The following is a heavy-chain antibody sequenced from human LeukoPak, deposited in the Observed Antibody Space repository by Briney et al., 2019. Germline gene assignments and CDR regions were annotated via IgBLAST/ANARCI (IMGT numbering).Heavy chain of an antibody. V-gene: IGHV5-51*01. CDR2: IYPGDSDT. Sequence: GESLKISCKGSGYSFTSYWIGWVRQMPGKGLEWMGIIYPGDSDTRYSPSFQGQVTISADKSISTAYLQWSSLNASDTAMYYCARRYCSGGSCYSSFDPWGQGTLVTVSS. D-gene: IGHD2-15*01. CDR1: GYSFTSYW. CDR3: ARRYCSGGSCYSSFDP. J-gene: IGHJ5*02.